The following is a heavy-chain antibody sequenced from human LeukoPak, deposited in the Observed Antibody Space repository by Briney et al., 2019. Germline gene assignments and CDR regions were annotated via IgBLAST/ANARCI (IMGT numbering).Heavy chain of an antibody. CDR2: IDNDGHGI. CDR3: AAGGGWDPSFGVVTHIDA. CDR1: GFTFSGYW. D-gene: IGHD3-3*01. J-gene: IGHJ6*03. Sequence: PGGSLRLSCVTSGFTFSGYWMHWVRQGPEKGLELVSRIDNDGHGIIYADSGKGRFTTSRDNVKNTLYLQMNSLRVEDTAVHYCAAGGGWDPSFGVVTHIDAWGKGATVVVS. V-gene: IGHV3-74*01.